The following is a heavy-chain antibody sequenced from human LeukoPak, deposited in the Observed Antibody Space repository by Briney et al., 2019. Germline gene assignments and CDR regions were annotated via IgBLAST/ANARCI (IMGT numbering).Heavy chain of an antibody. CDR1: GFTFSNAW. CDR2: IKSKADGGTT. CDR3: ATGMVFDI. D-gene: IGHD3/OR15-3a*01. V-gene: IGHV3-15*01. J-gene: IGHJ4*02. Sequence: PGGTLRLSCAGSGFTFSNAWMNWVRQAPGKGLEWVGRIKSKADGGTTDYAAPVKGRVTISRDDPKNTAYLQMNSLKIEDTAVYYCATGMVFDIWGQGTLVTVSS.